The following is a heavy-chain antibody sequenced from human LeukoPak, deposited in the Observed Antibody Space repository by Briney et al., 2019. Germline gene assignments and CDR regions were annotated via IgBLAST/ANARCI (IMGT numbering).Heavy chain of an antibody. D-gene: IGHD3/OR15-3a*01. J-gene: IGHJ3*01. CDR2: ISGHSGNT. V-gene: IGHV1-18*01. CDR3: ARDGLSGLEAFAF. CDR1: GYTFTNYG. Sequence: GASVKVSCKASGYTFTNYGISWVRQAPGQGLEWMGWISGHSGNTEYAQKLQGRVTMTTDTSTSTAYMELRSLSSDDTAVYYCARDGLSGLEAFAFWGQGTMVTVSS.